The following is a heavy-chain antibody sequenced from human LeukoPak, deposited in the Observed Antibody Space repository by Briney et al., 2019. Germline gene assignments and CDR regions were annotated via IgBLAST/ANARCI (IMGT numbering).Heavy chain of an antibody. CDR3: AREMATYYFDY. V-gene: IGHV4-39*07. CDR2: IYHSGST. Sequence: SQTLSLTCNVSGGSISSTSYYWSWIRQPPGKGLEWIGSIYHSGSTYYNPSLKSRVTISVDTSKNQFSLKLSSVTAADTAVYYCAREMATYYFDYWGQGTLVTVSS. D-gene: IGHD5-24*01. CDR1: GGSISSTSYY. J-gene: IGHJ4*02.